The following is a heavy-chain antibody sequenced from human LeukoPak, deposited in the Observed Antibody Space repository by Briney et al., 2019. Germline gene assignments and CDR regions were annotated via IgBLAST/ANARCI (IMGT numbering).Heavy chain of an antibody. CDR2: INAGYGNT. CDR1: GYTFTSYA. J-gene: IGHJ5*02. Sequence: ASVKVSCKASGYTFTSYAIHWVRQAPGQRLEWMGWINAGYGNTKYSQTFQGRVTITRDTSANTAYIDLSSLRSEDTAVYYCARHYSGNSGWFDPWGQGTLVTVSS. CDR3: ARHYSGNSGWFDP. V-gene: IGHV1-3*01. D-gene: IGHD1-26*01.